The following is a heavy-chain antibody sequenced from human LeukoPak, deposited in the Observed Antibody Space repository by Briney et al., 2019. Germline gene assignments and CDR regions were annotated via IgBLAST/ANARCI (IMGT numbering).Heavy chain of an antibody. V-gene: IGHV3-30*04. Sequence: PGGSLRLSCAASGFTFSSYAMHWVRQAPGKGLEWVAVISYDGSNKYYADSVKGRFTISRDNSKNTLYLQMNSLRAEDTAVYYCAKEYSGYDFDYWGQGTLVTVSS. D-gene: IGHD5-12*01. CDR1: GFTFSSYA. J-gene: IGHJ4*02. CDR2: ISYDGSNK. CDR3: AKEYSGYDFDY.